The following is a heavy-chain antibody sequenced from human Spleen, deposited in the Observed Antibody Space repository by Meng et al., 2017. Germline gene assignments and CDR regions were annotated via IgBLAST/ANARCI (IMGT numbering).Heavy chain of an antibody. V-gene: IGHV1-2*06. CDR3: ARFGRRYYYDSGAYYY. D-gene: IGHD3-22*01. Sequence: ASVKVSCKASGYGFTGNYIHWVRQAPGQGLEWMGRIYPNSGGTNYAQNFQGRVTMTRDTSISTAYMELTRLRSDDTAVYYCARFGRRYYYDSGAYYYWGQGTLVTVSS. CDR2: IYPNSGGT. CDR1: GYGFTGNY. J-gene: IGHJ4*02.